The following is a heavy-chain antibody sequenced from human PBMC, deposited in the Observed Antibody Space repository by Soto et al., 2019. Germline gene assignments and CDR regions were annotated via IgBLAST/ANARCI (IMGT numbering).Heavy chain of an antibody. V-gene: IGHV4-30-4*01. CDR2: IYHSGSN. Sequence: QVQLQESGPGLVKPSQTLSLTCSVSGASINTEDHYWAWLRQPPGKGLEWNGYIYHSGSNHYNLSLKSRIFSSLDTSKNTFSLRLTSVTAADTAVYYCASVRSRWNSDYWGQRTLGTVSS. J-gene: IGHJ4*02. D-gene: IGHD6-13*01. CDR1: GASINTEDHY. CDR3: ASVRSRWNSDY.